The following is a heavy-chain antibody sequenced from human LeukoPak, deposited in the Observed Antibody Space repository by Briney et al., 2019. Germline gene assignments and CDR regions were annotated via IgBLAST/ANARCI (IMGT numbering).Heavy chain of an antibody. D-gene: IGHD2-2*01. V-gene: IGHV4-4*07. CDR2: IYTSGST. Sequence: SETLSLTCTVSGGSISSYYWSWIRQPAGKGLEWIGRIYTSGSTNYNPSLKSRATMSVDTSKNQFSLKLSSVTAADTAVYYCARHVGRVVVPAAIDYWGQGTLVTVSS. CDR1: GGSISSYY. J-gene: IGHJ4*02. CDR3: ARHVGRVVVPAAIDY.